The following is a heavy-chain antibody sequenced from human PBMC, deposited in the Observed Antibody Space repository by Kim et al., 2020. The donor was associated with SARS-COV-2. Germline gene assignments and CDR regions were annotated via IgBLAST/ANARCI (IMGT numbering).Heavy chain of an antibody. CDR2: ISWNSGYI. CDR3: AKTTYSSSWEGGGMDV. D-gene: IGHD6-13*01. J-gene: IGHJ6*02. Sequence: GGSLRLSCAASGFTFDDYAMHWVRQAPGKGLEWVSVISWNSGYICYADSVKGRFTITRDNAKNSLYLQMNSLRAEDTALYYCAKTTYSSSWEGGGMDVWGQGTTVTVSS. CDR1: GFTFDDYA. V-gene: IGHV3-9*01.